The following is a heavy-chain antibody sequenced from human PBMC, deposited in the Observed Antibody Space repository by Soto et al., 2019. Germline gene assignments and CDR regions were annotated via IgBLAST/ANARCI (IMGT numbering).Heavy chain of an antibody. CDR2: INHSGST. V-gene: IGHV4-34*01. CDR1: GGSFSGYY. J-gene: IGHJ4*02. Sequence: QVQLQQWGAGLLKPSETLSLTCAVYGGSFSGYYWSWIRQPPGKGLEWIGEINHSGSTNYNPSLKSRVTISVDTSKNQFSLKLSSVTAADTAVYYCARGNIVVVVAATTQFDYWAQGTLVTVSS. D-gene: IGHD2-15*01. CDR3: ARGNIVVVVAATTQFDY.